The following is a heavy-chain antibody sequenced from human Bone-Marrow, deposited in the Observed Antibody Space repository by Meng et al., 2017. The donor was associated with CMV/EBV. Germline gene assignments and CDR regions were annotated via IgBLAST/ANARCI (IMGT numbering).Heavy chain of an antibody. J-gene: IGHJ4*02. CDR2: IYNSGST. V-gene: IGHV4-31*02. CDR1: GGSMSSGGYY. CDR3: ARERFGELIFFFDY. D-gene: IGHD3-10*01. Sequence: SGGSMSSGGYYWSWIRQHRGKGLEWIEYIYNSGSTYYNPSLKSRVTISVDTSKNQFSLKLSSVTAADTAVYYCARERFGELIFFFDYWGQGTLVTVSS.